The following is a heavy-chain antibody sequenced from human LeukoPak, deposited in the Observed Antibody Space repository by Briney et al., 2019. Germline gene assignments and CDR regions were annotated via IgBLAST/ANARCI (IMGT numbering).Heavy chain of an antibody. Sequence: GGSLRLSCAASGFSFDNYGMHWVRQAPGKGLEWVSLISGDGTYTYYAESLKGRSTISRDTLKNTLYLQMNSLRADDTAIYYCTKIQYRSGGGAIDSWGQGTVVSVSS. CDR1: GFSFDNYG. CDR3: TKIQYRSGGGAIDS. V-gene: IGHV3-43*02. J-gene: IGHJ4*02. D-gene: IGHD2-15*01. CDR2: ISGDGTYT.